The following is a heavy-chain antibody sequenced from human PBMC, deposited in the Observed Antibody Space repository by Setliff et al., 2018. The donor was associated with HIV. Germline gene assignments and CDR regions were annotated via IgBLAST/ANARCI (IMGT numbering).Heavy chain of an antibody. CDR1: GFTFTSYA. J-gene: IGHJ4*02. D-gene: IGHD3-9*01. V-gene: IGHV3-23*01. CDR3: ATLHHDVSTGRAHYFDY. Sequence: GGSLRLSCVTSGFTFTSYAMGWVRQAPGEGLEYVSALSGSGGTTYYTDSVKGRFTLSRDTSKNILHLQMNSLRAEDTAVYYCATLHHDVSTGRAHYFDYWGQGTLVTVSS. CDR2: LSGSGGTT.